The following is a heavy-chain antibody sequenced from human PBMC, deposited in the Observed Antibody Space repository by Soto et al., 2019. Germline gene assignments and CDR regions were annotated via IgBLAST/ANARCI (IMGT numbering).Heavy chain of an antibody. J-gene: IGHJ4*02. Sequence: QVQLVESGGGVVQPGRSLRLSCAASGFTFSSYVMHWVRQAPGKWLEWVAVIWYDGINKYYADSVKGRFTISRDNSKNTLSLQMNTLRAEDTAVYYCARDMDHNFDYWGQGTLVTVSS. V-gene: IGHV3-33*01. D-gene: IGHD2-2*03. CDR1: GFTFSSYV. CDR2: IWYDGINK. CDR3: ARDMDHNFDY.